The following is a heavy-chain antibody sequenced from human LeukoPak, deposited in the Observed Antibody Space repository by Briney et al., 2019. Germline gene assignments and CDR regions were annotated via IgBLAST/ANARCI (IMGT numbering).Heavy chain of an antibody. D-gene: IGHD6-13*01. CDR1: GGSFSGYY. Sequence: KPSETLSLTCAVYGGSFSGYYWSWIRQPPGKGLEWIGEINHSGSTNYNPSLKSRVTISVDTSKNQFSLKLSSVTAADTAVYYCASPMGAAAGPSNWFDPWGQGTLVTVSS. CDR3: ASPMGAAAGPSNWFDP. J-gene: IGHJ5*02. CDR2: INHSGST. V-gene: IGHV4-34*01.